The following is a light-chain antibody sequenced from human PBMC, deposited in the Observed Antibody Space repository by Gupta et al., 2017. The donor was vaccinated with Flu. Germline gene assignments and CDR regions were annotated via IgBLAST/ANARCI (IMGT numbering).Light chain of an antibody. J-gene: IGKJ3*01. Sequence: DIVMTQSPLSLPVTPGEPASISCRSSQSLLHSNGYNYLDWYLQKPGQPPQLLIYLGSNRASGVPDRFSGSGSGTDFTLKISRVEADDVGIYYCMQAPQGPVTFGHWTKVDIK. CDR3: MQAPQGPVT. CDR2: LGS. V-gene: IGKV2-28*01. CDR1: QSLLHSNGYNY.